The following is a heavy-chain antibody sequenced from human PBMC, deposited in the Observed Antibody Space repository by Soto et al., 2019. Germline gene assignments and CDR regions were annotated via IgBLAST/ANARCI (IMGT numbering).Heavy chain of an antibody. CDR1: GGSFSGYY. J-gene: IGHJ6*02. D-gene: IGHD3-3*01. V-gene: IGHV4-34*09. CDR2: IYYSGST. Sequence: PSETLSLTCAVYGGSFSGYYWSWIRQPPGKGLEWIGYIYYSGSTYYNPSLKSRVTISVDTSKNQFSLKLSSVTDADTAVYYCARDRGSLRFWYGMDVWGQGTTVTVS. CDR3: ARDRGSLRFWYGMDV.